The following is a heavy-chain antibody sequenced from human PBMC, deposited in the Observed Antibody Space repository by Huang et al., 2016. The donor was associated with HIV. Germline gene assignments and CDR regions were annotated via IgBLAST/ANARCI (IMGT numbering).Heavy chain of an antibody. V-gene: IGHV1-8*01. J-gene: IGHJ4*02. Sequence: QVHLVQSGAEVKKPGASVKVSCKASGYTFTKYDIKWVRQAPGRGLEVMGWMNPKTCNTGFAQSFQGRFTMTRKTSITTAYMELTSLTSEDTAVYYCARSAYGDLDYWGLGTLVIVSS. CDR3: ARSAYGDLDY. D-gene: IGHD4-17*01. CDR1: GYTFTKYD. CDR2: MNPKTCNT.